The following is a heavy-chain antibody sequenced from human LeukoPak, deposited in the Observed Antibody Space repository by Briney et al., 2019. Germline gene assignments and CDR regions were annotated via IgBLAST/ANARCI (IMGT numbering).Heavy chain of an antibody. D-gene: IGHD3-16*01. Sequence: GGSLRLSCAASGFTVSSNYMSWVRQAPGKGLEWVSAISGTGENTHYADSVKGRVTVSRDNSKNTLYLQMNSLRAEDTAVYYCAKDHYDYVWAFDIWGQGTAVTVSS. J-gene: IGHJ3*02. CDR1: GFTVSSNY. CDR2: ISGTGENT. V-gene: IGHV3-23*01. CDR3: AKDHYDYVWAFDI.